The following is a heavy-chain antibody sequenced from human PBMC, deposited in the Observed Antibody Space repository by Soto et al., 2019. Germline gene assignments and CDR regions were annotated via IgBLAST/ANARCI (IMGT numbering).Heavy chain of an antibody. V-gene: IGHV6-1*01. CDR3: ARSSGYGSGSYYNVLNSGWFDP. Sequence: SQTLSLTCAISGDSVSSNSAAWNWIRQSPSRGLEWLGRTYYRSKWYNDYAVSVKSRITNNPGKSKNQFSLQLNSVTPEETAVYYCARSSGYGSGSYYNVLNSGWFDPWGQGTLVTVSS. CDR1: GDSVSSNSAA. J-gene: IGHJ5*02. CDR2: TYYRSKWYN. D-gene: IGHD3-10*01.